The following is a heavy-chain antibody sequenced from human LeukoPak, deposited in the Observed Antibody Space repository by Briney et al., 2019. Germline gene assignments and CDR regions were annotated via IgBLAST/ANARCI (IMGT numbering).Heavy chain of an antibody. CDR1: GGSISSYY. J-gene: IGHJ4*02. V-gene: IGHV4-59*08. CDR3: ARGGTMTTVPL. CDR2: IFYSGST. Sequence: PSETLSLTCTVSGGSISSYYWSWIRQPPGKGLEWIGYIFYSGSTNYNPSLKSRVIISVDTSKNQFSLKLSSVTAADTAVYYCARGGTMTTVPLWGQGTLVTVSS. D-gene: IGHD4-17*01.